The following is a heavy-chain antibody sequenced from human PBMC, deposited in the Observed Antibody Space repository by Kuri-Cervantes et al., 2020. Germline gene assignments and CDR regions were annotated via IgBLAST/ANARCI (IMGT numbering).Heavy chain of an antibody. Sequence: GESLKISCAASGFTFSDYYMNWVRQAPGKGLEWVSSISSSSTIYYADSVKGRFTISRDNAKNTLYLQMNSLRAEDTAVYYCATYDRGYYFDYWGQGTLVTVSS. J-gene: IGHJ4*02. D-gene: IGHD3-22*01. CDR1: GFTFSDYY. CDR2: ISSSSTI. V-gene: IGHV3-69-1*01. CDR3: ATYDRGYYFDY.